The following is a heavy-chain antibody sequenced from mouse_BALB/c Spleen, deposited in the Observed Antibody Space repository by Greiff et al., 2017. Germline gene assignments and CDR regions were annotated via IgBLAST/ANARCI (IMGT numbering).Heavy chain of an antibody. CDR1: GYSFTGYF. D-gene: IGHD2-4*01. Sequence: VQLQQSGPELVKPGASVKISCKASGYSFTGYFMNWVMQSHGKSLEWIGRINPYNGDTFYNQKFKGKATLTVDKSSSTAHMELRSLASEDSAVYYCARGGLRDAMDYWGQGTSVTVSS. J-gene: IGHJ4*01. V-gene: IGHV1-20*02. CDR3: ARGGLRDAMDY. CDR2: INPYNGDT.